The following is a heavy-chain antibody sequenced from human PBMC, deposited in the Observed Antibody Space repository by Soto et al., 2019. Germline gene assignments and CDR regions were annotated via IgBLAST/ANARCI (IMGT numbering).Heavy chain of an antibody. J-gene: IGHJ4*02. Sequence: VGSLRLSCAASGFTFSRNAMSWVRQAPGKGLEWVSVMSGSGGGTYYADSVTGRFTISRDNSKNTLYLQMNSLRAEDTAVYYCAKGYREYSSSWFDYWGQGTLVTVSS. CDR1: GFTFSRNA. V-gene: IGHV3-23*01. CDR3: AKGYREYSSSWFDY. D-gene: IGHD6-13*01. CDR2: MSGSGGGT.